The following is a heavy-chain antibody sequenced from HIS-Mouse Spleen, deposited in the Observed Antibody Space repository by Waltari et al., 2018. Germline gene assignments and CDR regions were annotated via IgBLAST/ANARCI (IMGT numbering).Heavy chain of an antibody. CDR2: IYYSGST. D-gene: IGHD6-13*01. Sequence: QLQLQESGPGLVKPSETLSLTCTVSGCSISSSSYYWGVNRQHPGKGLEWIGSIYYSGSTYYNPSLKSRVTISVDTSKNQFSLKLSSVTAADTAVYYCARHEGQQLVTSLFDYWGQGTLVTVSS. CDR3: ARHEGQQLVTSLFDY. CDR1: GCSISSSSYY. V-gene: IGHV4-39*01. J-gene: IGHJ4*02.